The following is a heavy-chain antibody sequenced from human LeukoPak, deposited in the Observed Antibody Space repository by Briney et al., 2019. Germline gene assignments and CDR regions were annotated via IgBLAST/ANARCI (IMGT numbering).Heavy chain of an antibody. D-gene: IGHD6-25*01. CDR3: AGFSIAAESFQH. V-gene: IGHV1-2*02. Sequence: ASVKVSCKGTRYTFTGYYMHWVRQAPGQGLEWMGWINPNSGGTNYAQKFQGRVTMTRDTSISTAYMELSRLRSDDTAVYYCAGFSIAAESFQHWGPGTLVTVSS. CDR1: RYTFTGYY. J-gene: IGHJ1*01. CDR2: INPNSGGT.